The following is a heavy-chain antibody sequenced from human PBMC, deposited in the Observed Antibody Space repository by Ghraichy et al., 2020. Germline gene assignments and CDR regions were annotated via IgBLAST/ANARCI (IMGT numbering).Heavy chain of an antibody. V-gene: IGHV3-21*01. J-gene: IGHJ1*01. CDR1: GFTFSSYS. D-gene: IGHD2-15*01. Sequence: GGSLRLSCAASGFTFSSYSMNWVRQAPGKGLEWVSSISSSSSYIYYADSVKGRFTISRDNAKNSLYLQMNSLRAEDTAVYYCAGSTTRYFQHWGQGTLVTVSS. CDR3: AGSTTRYFQH. CDR2: ISSSSSYI.